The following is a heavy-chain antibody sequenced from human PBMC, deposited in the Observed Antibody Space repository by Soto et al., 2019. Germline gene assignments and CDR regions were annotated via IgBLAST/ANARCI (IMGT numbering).Heavy chain of an antibody. Sequence: ASVKVSCKASGGTFSSYAISWVRQAPGQGLEWMGGIIPIFGTANYAQKLQGRVTMTTDTSTSTAYMELRSLRSDDTAVYYCARVLGQWKVLDYWGQGTLVTVSS. CDR1: GGTFSSYA. J-gene: IGHJ4*02. V-gene: IGHV1-69*05. CDR2: IIPIFGTA. CDR3: ARVLGQWKVLDY. D-gene: IGHD1-26*01.